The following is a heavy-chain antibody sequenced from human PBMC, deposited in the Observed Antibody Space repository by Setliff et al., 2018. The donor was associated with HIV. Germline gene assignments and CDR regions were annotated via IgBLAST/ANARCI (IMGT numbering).Heavy chain of an antibody. CDR3: ARDGGSSGWYFVLGYSDY. Sequence: ASETLSLTCTVSGGSTDSGSYYWAWIRQPPGKGLEWIGSMYYTGSTYYNPSLKSRVTISIGTSKNQFSLKLNSVTAADTAMYYCARDGGSSGWYFVLGYSDYWGPGTLVTVSS. V-gene: IGHV4-39*02. J-gene: IGHJ4*02. CDR2: MYYTGST. D-gene: IGHD6-19*01. CDR1: GGSTDSGSYY.